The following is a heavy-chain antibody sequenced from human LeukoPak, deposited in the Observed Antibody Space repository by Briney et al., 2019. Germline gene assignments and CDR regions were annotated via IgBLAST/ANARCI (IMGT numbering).Heavy chain of an antibody. V-gene: IGHV1-2*02. CDR2: INPDSGGT. Sequence: ASVKVSCKASGYTFTGYYMHWVRQAPGQGLEWMGWINPDSGGTNYAQKFQGRVTMTRDTSISTAYMELSRLRSDDTAVYYCARQPDYGGNLNYFDYWGQGTLVTVSS. CDR1: GYTFTGYY. CDR3: ARQPDYGGNLNYFDY. D-gene: IGHD4-23*01. J-gene: IGHJ4*02.